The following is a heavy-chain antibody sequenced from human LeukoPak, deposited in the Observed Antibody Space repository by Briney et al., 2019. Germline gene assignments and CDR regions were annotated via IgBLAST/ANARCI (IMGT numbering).Heavy chain of an antibody. V-gene: IGHV1-69*13. Sequence: GASVKVSCKASGYTFTSYGISWVRQAPGQGLEWMGGIIPIFGTANYAQKFQGRVTITADESTSTAYMELSSLRSEDTAVYYCAIIEGGMATKTGYYYYYMDVWGKGTTVTVSS. D-gene: IGHD5-24*01. J-gene: IGHJ6*03. CDR2: IIPIFGTA. CDR1: GYTFTSYG. CDR3: AIIEGGMATKTGYYYYYMDV.